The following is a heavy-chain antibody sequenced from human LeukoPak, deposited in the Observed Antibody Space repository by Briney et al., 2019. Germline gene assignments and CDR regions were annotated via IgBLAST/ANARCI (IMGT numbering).Heavy chain of an antibody. D-gene: IGHD1-20*01. CDR3: ATGVLLDSDY. CDR1: GGTFSSYA. V-gene: IGHV3-53*01. J-gene: IGHJ4*02. Sequence: SCKASGGTFSSYAINWVRQAPGKGLEWVSVIYSGGTTHYADSVKGRFTVSRDNSKNTLYLQMNSLRAEDTAVYYCATGVLLDSDYWGQGTLVTVSS. CDR2: IYSGGTT.